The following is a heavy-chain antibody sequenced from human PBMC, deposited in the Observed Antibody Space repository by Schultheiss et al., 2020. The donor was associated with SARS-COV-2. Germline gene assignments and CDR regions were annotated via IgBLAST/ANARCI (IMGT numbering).Heavy chain of an antibody. CDR1: GYSISSGYY. Sequence: SETLSLTCAVSGYSISSGYYWGWIRQPPGKGLEWIGYIYYSGSTYYNPSLKSLVIMSVDTSKNQFSLKLSSVTAADSAVYYCARNLAIFGVGGAFDIWGQGTMVTVSS. D-gene: IGHD3-3*01. CDR3: ARNLAIFGVGGAFDI. V-gene: IGHV4-28*01. J-gene: IGHJ3*02. CDR2: IYYSGST.